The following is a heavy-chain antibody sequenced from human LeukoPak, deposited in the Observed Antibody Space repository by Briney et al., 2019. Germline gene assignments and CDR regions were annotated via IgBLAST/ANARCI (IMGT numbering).Heavy chain of an antibody. V-gene: IGHV1-69*01. CDR2: IIPVFGTS. CDR1: GGTFSSYA. D-gene: IGHD2-2*02. J-gene: IGHJ5*02. Sequence: VKVSCKASGGTFSSYAISWVRQAPGQGLEWMGGIIPVFGTSNYAQKFQGRVTITADESTRTAYMELSSLRSEDTAVYYCARVTGGRYCSTTSCYMRGWFDPWGQGTLVTVSS. CDR3: ARVTGGRYCSTTSCYMRGWFDP.